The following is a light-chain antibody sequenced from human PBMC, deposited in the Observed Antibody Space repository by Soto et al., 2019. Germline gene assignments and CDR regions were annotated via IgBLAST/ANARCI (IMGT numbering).Light chain of an antibody. V-gene: IGKV2-30*01. CDR2: KVS. CDR1: QXLXSSDGDAY. J-gene: IGKJ1*01. Sequence: DVVMTQCPLSLSVTLGQSASISCXSIQXLXSSDGDAYLNWFHQRPGQSPRRLMYKVSDRDSGVPDRFSGNGSGTYFTLTINKVEAEDIGVYYCLQGTHSPPWTFGQGTKVDIK. CDR3: LQGTHSPPWT.